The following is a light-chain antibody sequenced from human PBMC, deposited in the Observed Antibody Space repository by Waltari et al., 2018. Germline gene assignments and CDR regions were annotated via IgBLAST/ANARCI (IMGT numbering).Light chain of an antibody. Sequence: QSVLTQPPSVSGAPGQRVTISCTGSSSNIGAGYDVHGYQQLPGKAPKTLIYVKSNGPSGVTDRCSGAKSGTSASLAITGLQAEDEADYYCHAYDSSLSGHVVFGGGTKLTVL. CDR3: HAYDSSLSGHVV. V-gene: IGLV1-40*01. CDR2: VKS. J-gene: IGLJ2*01. CDR1: SSNIGAGYD.